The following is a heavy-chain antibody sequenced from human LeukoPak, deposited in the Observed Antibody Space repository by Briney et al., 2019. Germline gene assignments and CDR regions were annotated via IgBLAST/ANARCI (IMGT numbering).Heavy chain of an antibody. J-gene: IGHJ3*02. V-gene: IGHV1-69*01. CDR1: GGTFSSYA. D-gene: IGHD2-2*02. CDR3: ARARGPGYCSSTSCYTGNDAFHI. CDR2: VIPISGTE. Sequence: ASVKVSCKASGGTFSSYAISWVRQAPGQGLEWKGGVIPISGTENYAHKFQGRITITADESTSTAYMELSSLRSEDTAVYYCARARGPGYCSSTSCYTGNDAFHIWGQGTMVTVSS.